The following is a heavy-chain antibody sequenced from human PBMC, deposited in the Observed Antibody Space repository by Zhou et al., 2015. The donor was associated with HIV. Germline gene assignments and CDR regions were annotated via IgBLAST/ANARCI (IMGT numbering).Heavy chain of an antibody. J-gene: IGHJ2*01. Sequence: QVQLVQSGAEVKKPGSSVKVSCKASGGTFSNYAVSWVRQAPGQGLEWMGGIVPVFGKAEYAQKFQGRVSITADRPTSTAYMELRSLRSEDAAVYYCARDRGAARPDWRYLDLWGRGTLVTVSS. CDR2: IVPVFGKA. CDR1: GGTFSNYA. CDR3: ARDRGAARPDWRYLDL. V-gene: IGHV1-69*06. D-gene: IGHD6-6*01.